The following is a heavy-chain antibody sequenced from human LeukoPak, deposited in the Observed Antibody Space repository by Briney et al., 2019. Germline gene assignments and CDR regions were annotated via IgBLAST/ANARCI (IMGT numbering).Heavy chain of an antibody. CDR1: GFTFNTYW. CDR3: VRGSVRNPDY. CDR2: IKPDGSEE. J-gene: IGHJ4*02. D-gene: IGHD1-14*01. V-gene: IGHV3-7*01. Sequence: GGSLRLSCAASGFTFNTYWMNWVRQAPGKGLEWVARIKPDGSEEHYVDSVKGRFTFSRDNAKNSLYLQMNSLRAEDTAVYYCVRGSVRNPDYWGRGTLVAVSS.